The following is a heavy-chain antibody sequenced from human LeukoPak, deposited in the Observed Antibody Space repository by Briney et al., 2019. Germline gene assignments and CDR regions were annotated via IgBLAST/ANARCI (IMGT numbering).Heavy chain of an antibody. CDR1: GFTFSRYA. D-gene: IGHD1-1*01. CDR3: ARTDRTGTAGSAFDN. V-gene: IGHV3-30-3*01. CDR2: ISYDGTNK. J-gene: IGHJ3*02. Sequence: GGSLRLSCAASGFTFSRYAMHWVRQAPGEGLEWVSVISYDGTNKYYADSVKGRFTISRDNSKNTVSLQMNSLRVDDTAVYYCARTDRTGTAGSAFDNWGQGTEVTVSS.